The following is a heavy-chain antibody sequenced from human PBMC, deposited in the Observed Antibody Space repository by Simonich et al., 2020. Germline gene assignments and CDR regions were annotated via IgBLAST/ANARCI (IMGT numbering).Heavy chain of an antibody. V-gene: IGHV3-21*01. CDR2: ISSSRSYI. Sequence: EVQLVESGGGLVKPGGSLRLSCAASGFTFSSYSMNWVRQATGKGLEWVSSISSSRSYIYYADSVKGRFTISRDNAKNSLYLQMNSRRAEDTAVYYCARANERDYWGQGTLVTVSS. CDR1: GFTFSSYS. CDR3: ARANERDY. D-gene: IGHD1-1*01. J-gene: IGHJ4*02.